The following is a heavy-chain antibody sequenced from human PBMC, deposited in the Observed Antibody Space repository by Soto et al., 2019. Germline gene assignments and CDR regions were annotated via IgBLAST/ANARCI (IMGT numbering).Heavy chain of an antibody. Sequence: PSETLSLTCTVSGGSISSYYWSWIRQPAGKGLEWIGRIYTSGSTNYNPSLKSRVTMSVDTSENQFSLKLSSVTAADTAVYYCARGRYGSGSYYNDLWGQGTLVTVSS. D-gene: IGHD3-10*01. J-gene: IGHJ5*02. CDR3: ARGRYGSGSYYNDL. CDR2: IYTSGST. V-gene: IGHV4-4*07. CDR1: GGSISSYY.